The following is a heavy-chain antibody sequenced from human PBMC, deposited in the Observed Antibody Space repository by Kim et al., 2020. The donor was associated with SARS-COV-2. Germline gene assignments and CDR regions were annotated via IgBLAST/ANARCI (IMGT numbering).Heavy chain of an antibody. Sequence: VKGRFTISRDNSKNTLYLQMNSLRAEDTAVYYCARDIPFDYDSSGTDAFDIWGQGTMVTVSS. CDR3: ARDIPFDYDSSGTDAFDI. D-gene: IGHD3-22*01. V-gene: IGHV3-30*07. J-gene: IGHJ3*02.